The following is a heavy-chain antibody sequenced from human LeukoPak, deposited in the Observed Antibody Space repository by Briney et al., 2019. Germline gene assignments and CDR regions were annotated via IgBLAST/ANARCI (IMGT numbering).Heavy chain of an antibody. Sequence: ASVKVSCKASGYVYTSHWMHWVRQAPGQGLEWMGGIIPIFGTANYAQKFQGRVTITADESTSTVHMELSGLRSEDTAVYYCARDQEGFDYWGQGTLVTVSS. CDR1: GYVYTSHW. J-gene: IGHJ4*02. CDR2: IIPIFGTA. CDR3: ARDQEGFDY. V-gene: IGHV1-69*13.